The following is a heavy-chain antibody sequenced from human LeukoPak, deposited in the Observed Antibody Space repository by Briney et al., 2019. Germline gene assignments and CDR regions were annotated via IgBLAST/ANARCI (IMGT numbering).Heavy chain of an antibody. V-gene: IGHV1-58*01. CDR3: ARDYYVVPAAIYPDHYYYYYGMDV. J-gene: IGHJ6*02. Sequence: ASVKVSCKASGFTFTSSAVQWVRRARGQRLERIGWIVVGSGNTNYAQKFQGRVTMTRDTSTSTVYMELSSLRSEDTAVYYCARDYYVVPAAIYPDHYYYYYGMDVWGQGTTVTVSS. CDR1: GFTFTSSA. D-gene: IGHD2-2*01. CDR2: IVVGSGNT.